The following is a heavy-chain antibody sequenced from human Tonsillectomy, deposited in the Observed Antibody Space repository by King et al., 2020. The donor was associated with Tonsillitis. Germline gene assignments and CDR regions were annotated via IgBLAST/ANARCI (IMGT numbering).Heavy chain of an antibody. CDR2: INTYTGKT. CDR3: ARERSETLDS. CDR1: GYTLINYC. Sequence: QLVQSGAEVKMPGASVKVSCKASGYTLINYCLSWVRQAPGQGLEWMGWINTYTGKTEYRQDLQGRVTLTRDTSTNTAYMELRSLRYDDTAVYYCARERSETLDSWGQGTLVTVSS. J-gene: IGHJ5*01. V-gene: IGHV1-18*01.